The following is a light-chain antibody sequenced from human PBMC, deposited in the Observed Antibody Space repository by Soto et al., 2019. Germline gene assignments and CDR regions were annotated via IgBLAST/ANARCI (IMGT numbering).Light chain of an antibody. J-gene: IGLJ3*02. CDR3: SSYTSSSTLV. V-gene: IGLV2-14*01. CDR2: EVS. Sequence: QSALTQPASVSGSPGQLITIFCTGTSSDVGGYNYVSWYQQHPGKAPKLMIYEVSNRPSGVSNRFSGSKSGNTASLTISGLQAEDEADYYCSSYTSSSTLVFGGGTKLTVL. CDR1: SSDVGGYNY.